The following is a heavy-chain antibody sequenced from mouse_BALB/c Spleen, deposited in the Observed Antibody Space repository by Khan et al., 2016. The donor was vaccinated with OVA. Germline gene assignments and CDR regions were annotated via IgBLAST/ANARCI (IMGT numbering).Heavy chain of an antibody. J-gene: IGHJ3*01. V-gene: IGHV1S135*01. CDR2: VDPFNGDT. CDR3: ARGTFAY. Sequence: VQLKESGPELMKPGASVKISCKASGYSFTTYYMHWMKQSHGKSLEWIGYVDPFNGDTDYNQKFKGKATLTVDKSSSTAYMHLSSLTSEDSAVXYCARGTFAYWGQGTLVTVSA. CDR1: GYSFTTYY. D-gene: IGHD3-3*01.